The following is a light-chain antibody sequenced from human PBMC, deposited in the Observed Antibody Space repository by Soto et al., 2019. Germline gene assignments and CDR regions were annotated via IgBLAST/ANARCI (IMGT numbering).Light chain of an antibody. CDR1: QSVSSRN. CDR2: GAS. CDR3: LRYGDSPPAYT. Sequence: EIVLTQSPGTVSLSPGERATLSCRASQSVSSRNLAWYRQKPGQAPSPLIFGASNRATGIPDRFSGSGSGTDFTRTISRLEPEDCAVYYCLRYGDSPPAYTFGQGTKLEIK. J-gene: IGKJ2*01. V-gene: IGKV3-20*01.